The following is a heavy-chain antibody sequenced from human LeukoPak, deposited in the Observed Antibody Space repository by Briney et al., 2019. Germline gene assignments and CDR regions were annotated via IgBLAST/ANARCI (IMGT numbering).Heavy chain of an antibody. Sequence: GRSLRLSCAASGLTFSNYDMNWVRQAPGRGLEWISYISSSSTICYADSVKGRFTISRDNAKNSLYLQMNSLRDEDTAMYYCARDLGHWGQGTLVTVSS. CDR1: GLTFSNYD. CDR3: ARDLGH. CDR2: ISSSSTI. V-gene: IGHV3-48*02. J-gene: IGHJ1*01.